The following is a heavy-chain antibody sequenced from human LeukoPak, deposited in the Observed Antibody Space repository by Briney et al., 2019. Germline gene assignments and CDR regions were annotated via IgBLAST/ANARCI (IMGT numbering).Heavy chain of an antibody. CDR2: ISSSGSTI. CDR1: GFTFSDYY. J-gene: IGHJ3*02. CDR3: ARDPLGYDILTGCSSVGAFDI. V-gene: IGHV3-11*01. Sequence: GGSLRLSCAASGFTFSDYYMSWTRQAPGKGLEWVSYISSSGSTIYYADSVKGRFTISRDNAKNSLYLQMNSLRAEDTAVYYCARDPLGYDILTGCSSVGAFDIWGQGTMVTVSS. D-gene: IGHD3-9*01.